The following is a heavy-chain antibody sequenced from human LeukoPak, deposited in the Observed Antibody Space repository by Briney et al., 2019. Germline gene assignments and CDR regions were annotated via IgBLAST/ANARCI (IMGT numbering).Heavy chain of an antibody. CDR1: SFSSYW. D-gene: IGHD5-18*01. CDR2: IYYSGTT. V-gene: IGHV4-39*07. Sequence: SFSSYWMTWVRQPPGKGLEWIRSIYYSGTTHYSPSLESRVTISVDTSKNQFSLKLASVTAADTAIYYCAKGAGGFSYYNWFDPWGQGTPVTVSS. J-gene: IGHJ5*02. CDR3: AKGAGGFSYYNWFDP.